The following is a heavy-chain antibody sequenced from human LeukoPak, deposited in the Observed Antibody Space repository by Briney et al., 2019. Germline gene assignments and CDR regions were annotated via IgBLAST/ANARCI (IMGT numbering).Heavy chain of an antibody. D-gene: IGHD2-15*01. Sequence: PGGSLRLSCAASGFTFSSYAMSWVRQAPGKGLEWVSAISGSGGSTYYADSVKGRFTISRDNSKNTLYLQMNSLRAEDTAVYYCAKGLEAATLYYGMDVWGQGTTVTVSS. CDR2: ISGSGGST. CDR3: AKGLEAATLYYGMDV. V-gene: IGHV3-23*01. J-gene: IGHJ6*02. CDR1: GFTFSSYA.